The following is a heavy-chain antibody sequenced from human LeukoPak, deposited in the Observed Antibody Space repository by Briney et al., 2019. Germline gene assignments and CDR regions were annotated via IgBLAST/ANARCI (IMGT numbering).Heavy chain of an antibody. CDR2: ISGGSDGT. CDR1: GFTFINYA. Sequence: GGSLRLSCAASGFTFINYAMSWVRQAPGMGLEWVSGISGGSDGTYYADSVKGRFTISRDNSKISLYLQMNSLRAEDTAVYYCARETTVTGGVYFDYWGQGTLVTVSS. CDR3: ARETTVTGGVYFDY. J-gene: IGHJ4*02. V-gene: IGHV3-23*01. D-gene: IGHD4-17*01.